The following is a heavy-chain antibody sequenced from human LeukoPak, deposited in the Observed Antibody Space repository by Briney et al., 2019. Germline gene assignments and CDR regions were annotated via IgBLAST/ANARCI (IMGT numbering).Heavy chain of an antibody. J-gene: IGHJ4*02. D-gene: IGHD3-10*01. CDR1: GFTFSSYA. CDR2: ISWNGVNT. Sequence: GGSLRLSCAASGFTFSSYAMSWVRQAPGKGLEWVSLISWNGVNTYYADSVKGRFTISRDNSKNSLYLQMNSLITEDTALYYCAKERGNSGYFDYWGQGTLVTVSS. V-gene: IGHV3-43*01. CDR3: AKERGNSGYFDY.